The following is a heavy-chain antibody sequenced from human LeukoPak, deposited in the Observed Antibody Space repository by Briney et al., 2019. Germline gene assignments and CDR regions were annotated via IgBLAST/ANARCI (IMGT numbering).Heavy chain of an antibody. J-gene: IGHJ4*02. Sequence: SETLSLTCTVSGGSISSSGYYWAWIRQPPGKGLEWIGYIYYSGSTNYNPSLKSRVTISVDTSKNQFSLKLSSVTAADTAVYYCARHLDYWGQGTLVTVSS. V-gene: IGHV4-61*05. CDR2: IYYSGST. CDR3: ARHLDY. CDR1: GGSISSSGYY.